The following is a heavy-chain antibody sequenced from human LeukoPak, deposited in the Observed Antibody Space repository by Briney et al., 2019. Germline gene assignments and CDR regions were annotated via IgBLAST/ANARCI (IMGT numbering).Heavy chain of an antibody. V-gene: IGHV4-59*01. D-gene: IGHD6-13*01. Sequence: SETLSLTCTVSGDSITNYYWSWIRQPPGKGLEWIGYISYGGSTNYNPSLKSRVTISVDTSKNQFSLKLSSVTAADTAVYYCARDSYSSSWGRGGNWFDPWGQGTLVTVSS. CDR2: ISYGGST. CDR3: ARDSYSSSWGRGGNWFDP. J-gene: IGHJ5*02. CDR1: GDSITNYY.